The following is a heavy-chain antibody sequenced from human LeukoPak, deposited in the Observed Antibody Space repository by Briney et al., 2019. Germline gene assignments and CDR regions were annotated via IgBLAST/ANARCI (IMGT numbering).Heavy chain of an antibody. J-gene: IGHJ4*02. CDR2: INTDGSST. CDR1: GFTFSSYW. V-gene: IGHV3-74*01. D-gene: IGHD6-19*01. CDR3: ARVPPSGYSSGWHILDY. Sequence: GGSLRLSCAASGFTFSSYWMHWVRQAPGKGLVWVSRINTDGSSTSYADSVKGRFTISRDNAKNTLYLQMNSLRAEDTAVYYCARVPPSGYSSGWHILDYWGQGTLVTVSS.